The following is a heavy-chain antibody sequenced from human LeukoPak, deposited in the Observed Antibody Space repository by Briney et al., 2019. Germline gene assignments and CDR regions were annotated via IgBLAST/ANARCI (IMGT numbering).Heavy chain of an antibody. CDR1: DGSISSSMYY. D-gene: IGHD5-24*01. V-gene: IGHV4-39*07. J-gene: IGHJ5*02. CDR3: ARDLGSEMATRSDWFDP. CDR2: IYYSGST. Sequence: SETLSLTCTVADGSISSSMYYWGWIREPPGKGLEWIARIYYSGSTYYNPPLKSRVTISVDTSKSQFSLRLSSVTAADTAVYYCARDLGSEMATRSDWFDPWGQGTLVTVSS.